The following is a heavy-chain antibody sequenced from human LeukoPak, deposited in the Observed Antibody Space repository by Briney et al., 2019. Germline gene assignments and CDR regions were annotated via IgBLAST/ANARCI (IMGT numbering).Heavy chain of an antibody. CDR3: AHSGYDTLTGPGGFDY. V-gene: IGHV2-5*01. CDR2: IYWNDDK. Sequence: ESGPTRAIPRQALTRTCTFSGFSLSTSEVGVGWIRQPPGKALEWLALIYWNDDKRYSPSLKSRLTITKDTSKNQVVLTMTNMDPVDTATYYCAHSGYDTLTGPGGFDYWGQGTLVTVSS. D-gene: IGHD3-9*01. CDR1: GFSLSTSEVG. J-gene: IGHJ4*02.